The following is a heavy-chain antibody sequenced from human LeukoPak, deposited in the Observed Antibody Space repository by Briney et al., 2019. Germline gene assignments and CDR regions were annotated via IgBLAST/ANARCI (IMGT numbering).Heavy chain of an antibody. J-gene: IGHJ4*02. Sequence: GGSLRLSCAASGFSFSSYWMAWVRQAPGKGLEWVANIKYDGSLKFYGGSVKGRFTISRDNTKNSLYLEMNSLRVDDAALYFCASSHDSSGNDWGQGTMVTVSS. V-gene: IGHV3-7*01. CDR3: ASSHDSSGND. CDR1: GFSFSSYW. D-gene: IGHD3-22*01. CDR2: IKYDGSLK.